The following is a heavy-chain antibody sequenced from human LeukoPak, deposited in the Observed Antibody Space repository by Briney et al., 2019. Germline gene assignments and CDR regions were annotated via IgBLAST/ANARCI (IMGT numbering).Heavy chain of an antibody. V-gene: IGHV1-18*01. CDR3: ARIPTRDLHFDY. J-gene: IGHJ4*02. CDR1: GYTFTSYG. CDR2: ISAYNGNT. D-gene: IGHD3-10*01. Sequence: ASVKVSCKASGYTFTSYGISWVRQAPGQGLEWMGWISAYNGNTNYAQKFQGRVTMTTDTSTSTAYMELRSLRSDDTAVYYCARIPTRDLHFDYWGQGTLVTVSS.